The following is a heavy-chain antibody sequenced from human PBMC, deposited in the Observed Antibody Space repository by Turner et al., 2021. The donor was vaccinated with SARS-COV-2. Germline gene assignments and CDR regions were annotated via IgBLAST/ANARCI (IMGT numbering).Heavy chain of an antibody. CDR1: GLICSDFY. CDR3: AGITDGSGYYGPGDH. CDR2: ISNSGDHT. Sequence: QVQLVQSGGGLVKPGGSLRIDCAASGLICSDFYINWSRQAPGGGLEWIAYISNSGDHTKYADSVLGRFTISRDNGNNLVFLHMDSLRAEDTAVYHCAGITDGSGYYGPGDHWGQGALVTVS. D-gene: IGHD3-22*01. J-gene: IGHJ4*02. V-gene: IGHV3-11*05.